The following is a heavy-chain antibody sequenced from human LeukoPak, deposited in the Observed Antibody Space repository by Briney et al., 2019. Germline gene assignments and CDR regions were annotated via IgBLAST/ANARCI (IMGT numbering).Heavy chain of an antibody. V-gene: IGHV4-39*02. Sequence: PSETLSLTCTVSGDSISTSTYYWGWIRQPPGKGLEWIGIIYFGGGTYYNPSLKSRVTVSIDASKNQFSLKLSSVTAADTAVYYCAREGSTKRGYSYSGAFDIWGQGTMVTVSS. CDR3: AREGSTKRGYSYSGAFDI. CDR2: IYFGGGT. CDR1: GDSISTSTYY. J-gene: IGHJ3*02. D-gene: IGHD5-18*01.